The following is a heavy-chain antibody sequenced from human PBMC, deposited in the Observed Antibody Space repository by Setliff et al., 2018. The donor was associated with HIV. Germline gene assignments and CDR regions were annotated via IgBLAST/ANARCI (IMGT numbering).Heavy chain of an antibody. Sequence: ASVKVXXXASGYKFTGHHIQWMRQAPGQGLEWMGRINPNMGDTQYAQKFQGRIXMXXDTSINTVYMELSSLTSDDTALYYCARQDIPTGYYLFDYWGQGTQVTVSS. D-gene: IGHD3-9*01. J-gene: IGHJ4*02. CDR3: ARQDIPTGYYLFDY. V-gene: IGHV1-2*06. CDR2: INPNMGDT. CDR1: GYKFTGHH.